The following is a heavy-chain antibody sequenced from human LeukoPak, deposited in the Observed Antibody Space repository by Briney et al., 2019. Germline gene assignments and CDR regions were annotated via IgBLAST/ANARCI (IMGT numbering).Heavy chain of an antibody. CDR2: IRFDGNYK. Sequence: GGSLRLSCAASGSTFSSYGMPWVRQAPGKGLEWVAFIRFDGNYKYYVDSMKGRFTISRDNSKNTVFLQMNSLRPEDTAVYYCAKDQGYYDSSGYQYYFEYWGQGTLVTVSS. D-gene: IGHD3-22*01. CDR3: AKDQGYYDSSGYQYYFEY. CDR1: GSTFSSYG. V-gene: IGHV3-30*02. J-gene: IGHJ4*02.